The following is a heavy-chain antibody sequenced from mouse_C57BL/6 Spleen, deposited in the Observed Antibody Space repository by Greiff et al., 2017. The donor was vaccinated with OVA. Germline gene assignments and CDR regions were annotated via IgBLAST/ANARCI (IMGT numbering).Heavy chain of an antibody. D-gene: IGHD4-1*01. CDR2: IDPSDSYT. V-gene: IGHV1-69*01. CDR1: GYTFTSYW. J-gene: IGHJ2*01. Sequence: QVQLQQPGAELVMPGASVKLSCKASGYTFTSYWMHWVKQRPGQGLEWIGEIDPSDSYTNYNQKFKGKSTLTVDKSSSTAYMQLSSLTSEDSAVYYCAGGKLTGDYFDYWGQGTTLTVSS. CDR3: AGGKLTGDYFDY.